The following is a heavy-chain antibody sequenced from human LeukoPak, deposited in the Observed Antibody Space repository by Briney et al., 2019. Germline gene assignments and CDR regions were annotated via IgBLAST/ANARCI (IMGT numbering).Heavy chain of an antibody. D-gene: IGHD3-22*01. CDR3: ARALYDSSGYLDY. V-gene: IGHV3-74*01. CDR1: GFTFSNYW. Sequence: GGSLRLSCAASGFTFSNYWMHWVRQAPGKGLVWVSRINSDGSSTNYADSVKGRFTISRDNAKNSLYLQMNSLRAEDTAVYYCARALYDSSGYLDYWGQGTLVTVSS. J-gene: IGHJ4*02. CDR2: INSDGSST.